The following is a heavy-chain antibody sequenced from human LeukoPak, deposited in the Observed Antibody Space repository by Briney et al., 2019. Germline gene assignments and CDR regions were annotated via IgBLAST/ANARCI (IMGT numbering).Heavy chain of an antibody. Sequence: ASVKVSCKASGYTFTSYDINWVRQATGQGLEWMGWMNPNSGNTGYAQKFQGRVTMTRNTSISTAYMELSSLRSEDTAVYYCARGYDYGSGTINWFDPWGRGTLVTVSS. CDR2: MNPNSGNT. CDR3: ARGYDYGSGTINWFDP. D-gene: IGHD3-10*01. V-gene: IGHV1-8*01. J-gene: IGHJ5*02. CDR1: GYTFTSYD.